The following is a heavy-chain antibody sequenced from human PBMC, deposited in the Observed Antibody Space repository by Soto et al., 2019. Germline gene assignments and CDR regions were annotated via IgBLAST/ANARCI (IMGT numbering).Heavy chain of an antibody. CDR3: ARVAVVAAVGSYFDP. V-gene: IGHV4-4*02. CDR1: GGSLSSPNW. J-gene: IGHJ5*02. Sequence: LSLTCAVSGGSLSSPNWWTWVRQPPGKGLEWIAEVYHSGATAFNPSLRSRVSISVDKSKNQFSLNLRSVTAADTAVYYCARVAVVAAVGSYFDPWGQGTLVTVSS. CDR2: VYHSGAT. D-gene: IGHD6-13*01.